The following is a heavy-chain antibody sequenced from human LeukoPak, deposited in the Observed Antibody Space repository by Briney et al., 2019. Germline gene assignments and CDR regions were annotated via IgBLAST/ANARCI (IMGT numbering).Heavy chain of an antibody. J-gene: IGHJ4*02. D-gene: IGHD3-22*01. CDR1: GGSISSSSYY. CDR3: ARGGVYYDSSGYPDY. Sequence: KPSETLSLTCTVSGGSISSSSYYWGWIRQPPGKGLEWIGSIYYSGSTYYNPSLKSRVTISVDTSKNQFSLKLSSVTAADTAVYYCARGGVYYDSSGYPDYWGQGTLVTVSS. V-gene: IGHV4-39*07. CDR2: IYYSGST.